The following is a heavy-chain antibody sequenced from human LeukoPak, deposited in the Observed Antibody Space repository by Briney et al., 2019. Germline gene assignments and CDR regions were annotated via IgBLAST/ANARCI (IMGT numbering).Heavy chain of an antibody. CDR3: ARERSGTSNWFDP. J-gene: IGHJ5*02. D-gene: IGHD1-1*01. CDR2: IYHSGST. CDR1: GYSISSGYY. Sequence: PSETLSLTCTVSGYSISSGYYWGWIRQPPGKGLEWIGSIYHSGSTYYNPSLKSRVTISVDTSKNQFSLKLSSVTAADTAVSYCARERSGTSNWFDPWGQGTLVTVSS. V-gene: IGHV4-38-2*02.